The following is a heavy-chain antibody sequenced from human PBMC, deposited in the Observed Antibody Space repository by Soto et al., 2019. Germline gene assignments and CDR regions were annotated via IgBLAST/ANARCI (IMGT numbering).Heavy chain of an antibody. D-gene: IGHD1-26*01. CDR2: IKQDGSEK. V-gene: IGHV3-7*03. J-gene: IGHJ4*02. Sequence: GGSLRLSCAASGFTFSSYWMSWVRQAPGKGLEWVANIKQDGSEKYYVDSVKGRFTISRDNAKNSLYLQMNSLRAEDTAVYYCARTGYSGSYWGGYWGQGTLVTVSS. CDR3: ARTGYSGSYWGGY. CDR1: GFTFSSYW.